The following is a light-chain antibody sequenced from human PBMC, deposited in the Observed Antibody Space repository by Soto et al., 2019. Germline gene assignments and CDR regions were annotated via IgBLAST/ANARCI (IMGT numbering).Light chain of an antibody. CDR3: QQYDSSPWT. J-gene: IGKJ1*01. CDR2: GAS. V-gene: IGKV3-20*01. Sequence: ESVLTQSPGTLSLSPGERATLSCRASQSVSSSFLAWYQLKPCQAPRLLIYGASSRATDIPDRFSGSGSGTDFTLTISRLEPEDFAVYYCQQYDSSPWTFGQGTKVEIK. CDR1: QSVSSSF.